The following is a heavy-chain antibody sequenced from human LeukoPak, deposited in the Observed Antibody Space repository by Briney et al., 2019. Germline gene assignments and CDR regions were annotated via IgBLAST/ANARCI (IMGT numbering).Heavy chain of an antibody. CDR3: AREIQGAFDI. Sequence: PSETLSLTCTVSGGSISSSSSYWGWTRQPPGKGLEWFGRIYYSGSTYYNPSLKSRVTISVDTAKNQFTVKLSSVTAADTAVYYCAREIQGAFDIWGQGTMVTVSS. CDR1: GGSISSSSSY. V-gene: IGHV4-39*02. J-gene: IGHJ3*02. CDR2: IYYSGST.